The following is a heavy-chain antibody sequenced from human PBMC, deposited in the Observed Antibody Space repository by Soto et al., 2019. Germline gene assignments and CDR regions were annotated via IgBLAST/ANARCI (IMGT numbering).Heavy chain of an antibody. J-gene: IGHJ5*02. Sequence: GVLRLSCAASGFTFSSYDMSWVRQAPEKGLEWVSSTSGSGGSTYYADSVKGRFTISRDNSKNTLYLQMNSLRVEDTAVYYCAKLTSSWGQGTLVTVSS. CDR3: AKLTSS. V-gene: IGHV3-23*01. D-gene: IGHD2-2*01. CDR1: GFTFSSYD. CDR2: TSGSGGST.